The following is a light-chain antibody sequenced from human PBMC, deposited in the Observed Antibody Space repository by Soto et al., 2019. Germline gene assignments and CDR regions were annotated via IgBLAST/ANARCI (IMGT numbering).Light chain of an antibody. V-gene: IGKV1-39*01. Sequence: DIQMTQFPLSLSASVGDRVTITCRASQTIRSHLNWYQQKPGEAPKIVIYATSTLQSGVPSRFNGSVSGTDFTLTISSLQPEDFATYYCLQDYNYPWTFGQGTKVDIK. CDR2: ATS. J-gene: IGKJ1*01. CDR1: QTIRSH. CDR3: LQDYNYPWT.